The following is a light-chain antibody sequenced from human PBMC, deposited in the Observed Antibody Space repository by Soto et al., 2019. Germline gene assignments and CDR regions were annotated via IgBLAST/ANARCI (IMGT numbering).Light chain of an antibody. J-gene: IGKJ2*01. CDR2: DVS. CDR1: QSVRNY. CDR3: QRRNT. Sequence: EIVLTQSPATLSLSPGERATLSCRASQSVRNYLAWYQQKPGQAPRLLIYDVSSRATGIPARFSGSGSGTDFTLTITSLEPEDFAVYYCQRRNTFGQGTKLEIK. V-gene: IGKV3-11*01.